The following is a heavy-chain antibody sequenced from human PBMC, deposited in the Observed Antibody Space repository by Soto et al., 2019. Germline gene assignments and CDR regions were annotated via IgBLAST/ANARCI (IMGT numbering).Heavy chain of an antibody. Sequence: SQTLSLTCAISGDSVSSNSAAWNWIRQSPSRGLEWLGRTYYRSKWYNDYAVSVKSRITINPDTSKNQFSLQLNSVTPEDTAVYYCARDQGATYSSSWYGMDVWGQGTTVTAP. J-gene: IGHJ6*02. CDR1: GDSVSSNSAA. D-gene: IGHD6-13*01. CDR3: ARDQGATYSSSWYGMDV. V-gene: IGHV6-1*01. CDR2: TYYRSKWYN.